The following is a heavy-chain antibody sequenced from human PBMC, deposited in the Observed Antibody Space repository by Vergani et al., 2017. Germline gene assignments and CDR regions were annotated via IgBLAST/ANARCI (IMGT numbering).Heavy chain of an antibody. CDR3: ARDSGSYVWGSYEAWFDP. V-gene: IGHV4-38-2*02. D-gene: IGHD3-16*01. Sequence: QVQLQESGPGLVKPSETLSLTCTVSGYSISSGYYWGWIRQPPGKGLEWIGSIYHSGSTYYNPSLKSRVTISVDTSKNQFSLKLSSVTAADTAVYYCARDSGSYVWGSYEAWFDPWDQGTLVIVSS. CDR1: GYSISSGYY. CDR2: IYHSGST. J-gene: IGHJ5*02.